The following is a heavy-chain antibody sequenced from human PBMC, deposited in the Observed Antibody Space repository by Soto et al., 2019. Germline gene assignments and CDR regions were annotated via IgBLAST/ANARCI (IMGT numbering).Heavy chain of an antibody. V-gene: IGHV4-34*01. D-gene: IGHD6-19*01. J-gene: IGHJ3*02. Sequence: QVQLQQWGAGLLKPSETLSLTCAVYGGSFSGYYWSWIRQPPGKGLEWIGEINHSGSTNYNPSLKSRVTISVDTSKNQFSLKLSSVTAADTAVYYCARSSSSGWDDAFDICGQGTMVTVSS. CDR2: INHSGST. CDR1: GGSFSGYY. CDR3: ARSSSSGWDDAFDI.